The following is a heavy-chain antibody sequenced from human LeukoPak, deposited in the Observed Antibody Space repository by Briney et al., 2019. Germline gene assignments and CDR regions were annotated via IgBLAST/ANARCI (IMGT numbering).Heavy chain of an antibody. CDR2: ISGTSNTI. D-gene: IGHD3-22*01. CDR1: GFTFSTYS. Sequence: GGSLRLSCVASGFTFSTYSMNWVRQAPGKGLEWVSYISGTSNTIYYADSVKGRFTISRDNAKNSLYLQMHSLKPEDTAFYYCAKDRTGYYDSSAFDYWGQGTLVTVSS. CDR3: AKDRTGYYDSSAFDY. V-gene: IGHV3-48*04. J-gene: IGHJ4*02.